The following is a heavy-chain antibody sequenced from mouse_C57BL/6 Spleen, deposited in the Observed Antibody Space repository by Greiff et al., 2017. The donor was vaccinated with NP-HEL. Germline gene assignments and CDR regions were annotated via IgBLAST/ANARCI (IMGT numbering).Heavy chain of an antibody. CDR1: GYAFSSYW. Sequence: LQESGAELVKPGASVKISCKASGYAFSSYWMNWVKQRPGKGLEWIGQIYPGDGDTNYNGKFKGKATLTADKSSSTAYMQLSSLTSEDSAVYFCARRVTTVAYWYFDVWGTGTTVTVSS. CDR2: IYPGDGDT. J-gene: IGHJ1*03. D-gene: IGHD1-1*01. CDR3: ARRVTTVAYWYFDV. V-gene: IGHV1-80*01.